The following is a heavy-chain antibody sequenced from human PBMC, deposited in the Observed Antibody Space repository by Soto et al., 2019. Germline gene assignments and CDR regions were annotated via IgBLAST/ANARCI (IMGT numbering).Heavy chain of an antibody. J-gene: IGHJ4*02. Sequence: SVKVSCKASGFTFTSSAVQWVRQARGQRLEWIGWIVVGSGNTNYAQKFQERVTITRDMSTSTAYMELSSLRSEDTDVYYCAADQGYSGSLYWGQGTLVTVSS. CDR1: GFTFTSSA. D-gene: IGHD1-26*01. CDR2: IVVGSGNT. CDR3: AADQGYSGSLY. V-gene: IGHV1-58*01.